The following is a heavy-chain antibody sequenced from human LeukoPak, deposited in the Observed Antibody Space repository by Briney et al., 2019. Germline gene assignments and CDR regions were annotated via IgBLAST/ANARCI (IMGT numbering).Heavy chain of an antibody. D-gene: IGHD1-1*01. CDR2: INHSGST. V-gene: IGHV4-34*01. Sequence: SETLSLTCAVYGGSFSGYYWSWIRQPPGKGLEWIGEINHSGSTNYNPSLKSRVTISVDTSKNQFSLKMSSVTAADTAVYYCARLQPPRVSGGSVYYYYYMDVWGKGTTVTVSS. J-gene: IGHJ6*03. CDR3: ARLQPPRVSGGSVYYYYYMDV. CDR1: GGSFSGYY.